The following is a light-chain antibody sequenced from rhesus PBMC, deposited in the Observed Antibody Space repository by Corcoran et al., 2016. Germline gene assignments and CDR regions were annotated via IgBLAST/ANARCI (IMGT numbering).Light chain of an antibody. CDR3: CSYTTSTTFI. CDR1: SSDIGGYDY. J-gene: IGLJ1*01. V-gene: IGLV2S7*01. CDR2: GVS. Sequence: QSAPTQPPSVSGSPGQSVTISCTGTSSDIGGYDYVSWYQQHPGKAPKLLIYGVSNRPPGVSDRFSGSKSGNTASLTISGLQSEDEADYYCCSYTTSTTFIFGAGTRLTV.